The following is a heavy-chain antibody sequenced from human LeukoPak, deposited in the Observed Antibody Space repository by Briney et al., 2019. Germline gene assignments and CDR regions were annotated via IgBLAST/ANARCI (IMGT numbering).Heavy chain of an antibody. CDR3: ARSDFRYYYYMDV. Sequence: GGSLRLSCAASGFTFSSYAMYWVRQAPGKGLEWVAVISYDGSDKFYADSVKGRFTISRDSSKNTLYLQMNSLRPEDTAVYYCARSDFRYYYYMDVWGKGTTVTISS. CDR2: ISYDGSDK. CDR1: GFTFSSYA. V-gene: IGHV3-30*04. D-gene: IGHD2/OR15-2a*01. J-gene: IGHJ6*03.